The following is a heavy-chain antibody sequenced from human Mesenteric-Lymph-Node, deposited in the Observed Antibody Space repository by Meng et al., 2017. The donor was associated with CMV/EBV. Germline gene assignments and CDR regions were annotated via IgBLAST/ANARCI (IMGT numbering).Heavy chain of an antibody. CDR3: ARSVDFWSGYYDFDH. V-gene: IGHV4-34*01. CDR1: GGSFRGYS. D-gene: IGHD3-3*01. CDR2: IDHTGDP. J-gene: IGHJ4*02. Sequence: SETLSLTCAVSGGSFRGYSWSWIRQPPGKGLEWIGEIDHTGDPNYNPSPRSRLTMSLDMSKNQFSLSLTSVTAADTAVYYCARSVDFWSGYYDFDHWGQGTLVTVSS.